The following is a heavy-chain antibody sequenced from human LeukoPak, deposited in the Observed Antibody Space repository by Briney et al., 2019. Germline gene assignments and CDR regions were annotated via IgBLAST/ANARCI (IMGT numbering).Heavy chain of an antibody. CDR2: IYYSGST. J-gene: IGHJ6*03. Sequence: PSETLSLTCTVSGGSISSYYWSWIRQPPGKGLEWVGYIYYSGSTNYNPSLKSRVTISVDTSKNQFSLKLSSVTAADTAVYYCAREPRLRSPYYYYYMDVWGKGTTVTVSS. V-gene: IGHV4-59*01. CDR3: AREPRLRSPYYYYYMDV. D-gene: IGHD6-6*01. CDR1: GGSISSYY.